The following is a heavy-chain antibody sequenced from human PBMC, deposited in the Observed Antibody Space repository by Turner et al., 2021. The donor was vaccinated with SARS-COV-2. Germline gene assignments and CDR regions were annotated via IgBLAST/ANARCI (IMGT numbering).Heavy chain of an antibody. CDR3: ASYDYDSSGYYYAFDY. V-gene: IGHV4-59*01. Sequence: QVQLQESGPGLVKPSETLSLTCTVSGGSISSYYWSWIRQPPGKGLEWIGDIYYSGRTNYNPSLKSRVTISVDTSKNKFSMKLSSVTAADTAVYYCASYDYDSSGYYYAFDYWGQGTLVTVSS. J-gene: IGHJ4*02. D-gene: IGHD3-22*01. CDR1: GGSISSYY. CDR2: IYYSGRT.